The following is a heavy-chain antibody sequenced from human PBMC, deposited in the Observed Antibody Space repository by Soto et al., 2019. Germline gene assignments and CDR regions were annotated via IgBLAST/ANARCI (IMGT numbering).Heavy chain of an antibody. CDR1: GFTFSNAW. CDR3: TTDWVAHYYYYYGMDV. CDR2: IKSKTDGGTT. J-gene: IGHJ6*02. V-gene: IGHV3-15*01. Sequence: KSGGSLRLSCAASGFTFSNAWMSWVRQAPGKGLEWVGRIKSKTDGGTTDYAAPVKGRFTISRDDSKNTLYLQMNSLKTEDTAVYYCTTDWVAHYYYYYGMDVWGQGTTVSVSS. D-gene: IGHD2-15*01.